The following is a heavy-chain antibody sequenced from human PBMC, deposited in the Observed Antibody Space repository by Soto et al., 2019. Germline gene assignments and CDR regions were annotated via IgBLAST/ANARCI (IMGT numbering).Heavy chain of an antibody. CDR3: AKAYCGGDCYSGFFDAFDI. CDR1: GFTFSSYA. CDR2: ISGSGGST. V-gene: IGHV3-23*01. D-gene: IGHD2-21*02. J-gene: IGHJ3*02. Sequence: GGSLRLSCAASGFTFSSYAMSWVRQAPGKGLEWVSAISGSGGSTYYADSVKGRFTISRDNSKNTLYLQMNSLRAEDTAVYYCAKAYCGGDCYSGFFDAFDIWGQGTMVTVSS.